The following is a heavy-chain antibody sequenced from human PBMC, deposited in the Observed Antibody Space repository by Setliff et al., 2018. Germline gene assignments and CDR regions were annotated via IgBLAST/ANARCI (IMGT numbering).Heavy chain of an antibody. Sequence: PSETLSLTCAVYGGSFSGYYWSWIRQPAGEGLEWIGRLHTSGTTVYNPSLKGRVTISADTSTNHFSLKLTSVTAADTAVYYCARDNTIVGATDYWGQGALVTVSS. J-gene: IGHJ4*02. D-gene: IGHD1-26*01. CDR2: LHTSGTT. CDR3: ARDNTIVGATDY. CDR1: GGSFSGYY. V-gene: IGHV4-59*10.